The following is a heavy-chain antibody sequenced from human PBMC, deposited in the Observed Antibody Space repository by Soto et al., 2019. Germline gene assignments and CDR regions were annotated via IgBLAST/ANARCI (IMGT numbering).Heavy chain of an antibody. D-gene: IGHD6-19*01. CDR1: GYTFTSYD. CDR2: MNPNSGNT. Sequence: ASVKVSCKASGYTFTSYDINWVRQATGQGLEWMGWMNPNSGNTGYAQKFQGRVTMTRNTSISTAYMELSSLRSEDTAVYYCARGAGGSGWEEADFDYWGQGTLVTVSS. V-gene: IGHV1-8*01. J-gene: IGHJ4*02. CDR3: ARGAGGSGWEEADFDY.